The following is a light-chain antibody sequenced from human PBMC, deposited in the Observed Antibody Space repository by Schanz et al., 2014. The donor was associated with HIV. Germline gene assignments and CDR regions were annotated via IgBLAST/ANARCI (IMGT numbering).Light chain of an antibody. CDR3: QQYNNWPPIT. J-gene: IGKJ5*01. CDR2: GAS. V-gene: IGKV3-15*01. CDR1: QSVSTN. Sequence: EIVMTQSPATLSVSPGERATLSCRASQSVSTNLAWYQQKPGQAPRLLVYGASTRATGVPARFSGSGSGTDFTLTISSLQSEDFAVYYCQQYNNWPPITFGQGTRLEIK.